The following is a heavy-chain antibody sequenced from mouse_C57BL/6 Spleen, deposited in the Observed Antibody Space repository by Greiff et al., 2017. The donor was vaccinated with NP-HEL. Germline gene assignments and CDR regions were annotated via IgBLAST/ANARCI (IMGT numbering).Heavy chain of an antibody. CDR1: GYTFTDYE. D-gene: IGHD1-1*01. CDR3: TRSEGGSSPYYYAMDY. Sequence: QVQLQQSGAELVRPGASVTLSCKASGYTFTDYEMHWVKQTPVHGLEWIGAIDPETGGTAYNQKFKGKAILTADTSSSTAYMELRSLTSEDSAVYYCTRSEGGSSPYYYAMDYWGQGTSVTVSS. CDR2: IDPETGGT. J-gene: IGHJ4*01. V-gene: IGHV1-15*01.